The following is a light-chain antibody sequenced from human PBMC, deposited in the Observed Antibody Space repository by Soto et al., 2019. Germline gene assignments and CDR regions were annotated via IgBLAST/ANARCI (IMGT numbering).Light chain of an antibody. CDR2: GAS. CDR1: QTVSSSY. J-gene: IGKJ1*01. V-gene: IGKV3-20*01. CDR3: QQYSSSPWT. Sequence: EVELTQSPGTLSLSPGERATLSCRASQTVSSSYLAWYQQKFGQAPRLLIYGASSRETGIPDRFSGSGSGTEFTLTITRLEPEDFAVYYCQQYSSSPWTFGQGTKVDI.